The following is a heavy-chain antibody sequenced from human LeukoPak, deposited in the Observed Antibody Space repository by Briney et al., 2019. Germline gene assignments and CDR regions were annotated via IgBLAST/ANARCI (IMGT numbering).Heavy chain of an antibody. CDR2: ISSSSSTI. CDR1: GFTFSSYS. J-gene: IGHJ6*02. V-gene: IGHV3-48*01. CDR3: ARSTHSSSSYYYYYYGMGV. D-gene: IGHD6-6*01. Sequence: PGGSLRLSCAASGFTFSSYSMNWVRQAPGKGLEWVSYISSSSSTIYYADSVKGRFTISRDNAKNSLYLQMNSLRAEDTAVYYCARSTHSSSSYYYYYYGMGVWGQGTTVTVSS.